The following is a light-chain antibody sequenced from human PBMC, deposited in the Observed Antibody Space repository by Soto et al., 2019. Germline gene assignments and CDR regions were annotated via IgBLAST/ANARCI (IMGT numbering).Light chain of an antibody. CDR1: SSDVGGYNY. CDR2: GVT. Sequence: QSVLTQPPSASGSPGQSVTISCTGTSSDVGGYNYVSWYQQHPGKAPKLIMYGVTHRPSGVPDRFSGSKSGNTASLTVSGLQAEDEADYYCSAYTGSKNYVFGTGTQLTVL. CDR3: SAYTGSKNYV. J-gene: IGLJ1*01. V-gene: IGLV2-8*01.